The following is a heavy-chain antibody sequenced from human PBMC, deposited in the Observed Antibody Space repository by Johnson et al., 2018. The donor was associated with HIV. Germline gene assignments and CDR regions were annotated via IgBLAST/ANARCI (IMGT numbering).Heavy chain of an antibody. CDR3: ARMTTTVSHHDAFDI. CDR2: ISSSGSTI. CDR1: GFTVSSNY. Sequence: QVQLVESGGGLVQPGGSLRLSCAASGFTVSSNYMSWIRQAPGKGLEWVSYISSSGSTIYYADSVKGRFTISRDNSKNTLYLQMNSLRAEDTAVYYCARMTTTVSHHDAFDIWGQGTMVTVSS. D-gene: IGHD4-17*01. V-gene: IGHV3-11*04. J-gene: IGHJ3*02.